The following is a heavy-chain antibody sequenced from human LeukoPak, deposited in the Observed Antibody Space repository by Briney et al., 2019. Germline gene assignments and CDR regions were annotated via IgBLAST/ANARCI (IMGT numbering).Heavy chain of an antibody. J-gene: IGHJ3*02. V-gene: IGHV1-2*02. CDR2: INPNSGGT. Sequence: GASVKVSCKASGGTFSSYAISWVRQAPGQGLEWMGRINPNSGGTNYAQKFQGRVTMTRDTSISTAYMELSRLRSDDTAVYYCASFTDDAFDIWGQGTMVTVSS. CDR1: GGTFSSYA. CDR3: ASFTDDAFDI.